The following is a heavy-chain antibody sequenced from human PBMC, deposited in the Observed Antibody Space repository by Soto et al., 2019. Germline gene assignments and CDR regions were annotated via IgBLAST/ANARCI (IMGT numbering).Heavy chain of an antibody. Sequence: ASVKVSCKASGYTFTGSYMPWARQAPGQGLEWMGWINPNSGGTNYAQKFQGRVTMTRDTSISTAYMELSRLRSDDTAVYYCARGEGRVATIVAYWGQGTLVTVS. CDR3: ARGEGRVATIVAY. V-gene: IGHV1-2*02. D-gene: IGHD5-12*01. CDR2: INPNSGGT. J-gene: IGHJ4*02. CDR1: GYTFTGSY.